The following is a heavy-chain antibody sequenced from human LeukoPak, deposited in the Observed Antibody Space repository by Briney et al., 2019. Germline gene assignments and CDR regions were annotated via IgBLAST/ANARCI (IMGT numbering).Heavy chain of an antibody. CDR1: GGSISGYY. D-gene: IGHD2-15*01. CDR3: ARGAAATRDY. Sequence: SETLSLTCTVSGGSISGYYWGWIRQPPGKGLEWIGYIHYSGSTDYNPSLKSRVTISVDTSKNQFSLKLTSVAAADTAVYYCARGAAATRDYWGQGILVTVSS. V-gene: IGHV4-59*01. J-gene: IGHJ4*02. CDR2: IHYSGST.